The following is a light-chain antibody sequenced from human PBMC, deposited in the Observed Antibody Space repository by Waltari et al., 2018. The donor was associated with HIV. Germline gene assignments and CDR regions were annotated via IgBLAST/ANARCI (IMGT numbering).Light chain of an antibody. CDR1: QSVSSSY. Sequence: EIVLTQSPGTLSLSPGERATLSCRASQSVSSSYVAWYQQKPGQAPRLLIYGASSRATGIPDRFSGSGSGTDFTLTISRLEPGDFAVYFCQQYGSSPTTFGGGTKVEIK. J-gene: IGKJ4*01. CDR2: GAS. CDR3: QQYGSSPTT. V-gene: IGKV3-20*01.